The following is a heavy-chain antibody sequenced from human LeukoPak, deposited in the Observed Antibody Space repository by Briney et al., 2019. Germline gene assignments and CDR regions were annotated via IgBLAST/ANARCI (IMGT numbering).Heavy chain of an antibody. CDR3: ARDGWELHDAFDI. J-gene: IGHJ3*02. CDR1: GFTFSSYS. Sequence: NPGGSLRLSCAASGFTFSSYSMNWVRQAPGKGLEWVSSISSSSSYIYYADSVKGRLTISRDNAKNSLYLQMNSLRAEDTAVYYCARDGWELHDAFDIWGQGTMVTVSS. V-gene: IGHV3-21*01. D-gene: IGHD1-26*01. CDR2: ISSSSSYI.